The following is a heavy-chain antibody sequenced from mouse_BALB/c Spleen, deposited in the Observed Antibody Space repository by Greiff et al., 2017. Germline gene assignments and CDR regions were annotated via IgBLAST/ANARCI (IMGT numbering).Heavy chain of an antibody. J-gene: IGHJ4*01. D-gene: IGHD2-1*01. Sequence: EVKVVESGGGLVKPGGSLKLSCAASGFTFSSYTMSWVRQTPEKRLEWVATISSGGSYTYYPDSVKGRFTISRDNAKNTLYLQMSSLKSEDTAMYYCTRDRRGNYPYAMDYWGQGTSVTVSS. CDR1: GFTFSSYT. CDR3: TRDRRGNYPYAMDY. CDR2: ISSGGSYT. V-gene: IGHV5-6-4*01.